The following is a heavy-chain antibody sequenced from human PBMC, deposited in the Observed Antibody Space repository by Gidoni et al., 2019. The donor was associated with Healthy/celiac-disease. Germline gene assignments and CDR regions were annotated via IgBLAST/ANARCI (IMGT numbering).Heavy chain of an antibody. V-gene: IGHV3-49*03. CDR3: TRGRHEFWSGYYSIFDY. Sequence: EVQLVESGGGLVQPGRSLRLSCTASGFTFGDYAMSWFRQAPGKGLEWGGFIRSKAYGGTTEYAASVKGRFTISRDDSKSIAYLQMNSLKTEDTAVYYCTRGRHEFWSGYYSIFDYWGQGTLVTVSS. CDR2: IRSKAYGGTT. CDR1: GFTFGDYA. J-gene: IGHJ4*02. D-gene: IGHD3-3*01.